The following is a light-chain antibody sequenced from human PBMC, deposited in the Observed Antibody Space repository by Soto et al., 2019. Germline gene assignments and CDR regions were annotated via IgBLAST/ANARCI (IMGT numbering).Light chain of an antibody. J-gene: IGKJ1*01. CDR3: HQSYTTPLI. V-gene: IGKV1-39*01. CDR2: AAS. CDR1: QSIGTS. Sequence: QRTQSPYALSASVGDGATTTCRSSQSIGTSLNWCQHKPGKASKLLISAASTLQSGVPSRFSGSESGTDFSLTISDLQPEDFATYFCHQSYTTPLIFGQGCMVDI.